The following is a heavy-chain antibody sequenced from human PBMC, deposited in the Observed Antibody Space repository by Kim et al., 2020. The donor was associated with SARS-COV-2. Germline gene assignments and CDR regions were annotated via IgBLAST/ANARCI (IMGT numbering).Heavy chain of an antibody. D-gene: IGHD5-12*01. CDR3: VRDMWHEDVALFDP. J-gene: IGHJ5*02. CDR1: GFPFRTYG. CDR2: IWHDGSQG. V-gene: IGHV3-33*01. Sequence: GGSLRLSCVASGFPFRTYGMHWVSQAPGKGLEWVAIIWHDGSQGYYADSVKDRLTISRDNSKDTMYLQMNSLRAEDTARDYCVRDMWHEDVALFDPWGQG.